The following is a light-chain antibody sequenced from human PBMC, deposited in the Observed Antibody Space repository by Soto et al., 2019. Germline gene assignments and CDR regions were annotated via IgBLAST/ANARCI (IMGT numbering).Light chain of an antibody. CDR1: SSNIGTNT. Sequence: QSVLTQPPSASGTPGQRVPISCSGSSSNIGTNTVNWYQQLPGTAPKLLIYSNDQRPSGVPDRFSGSKSGTSASLAISGLQSEDEADYYCSSYRSGGTFVFGSGTKLTVL. V-gene: IGLV1-44*01. J-gene: IGLJ1*01. CDR2: SND. CDR3: SSYRSGGTFV.